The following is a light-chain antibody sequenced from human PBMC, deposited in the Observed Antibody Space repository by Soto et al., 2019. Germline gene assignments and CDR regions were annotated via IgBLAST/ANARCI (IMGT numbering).Light chain of an antibody. CDR2: DTS. V-gene: IGLV7-46*01. Sequence: QAVVTQESSLTVSPGGTVTLTCGSSTGTVTSGLYPYWFQQNPGQAPRTLIYDTSNKHSWTPARFSGSLLGGKAALTLSGAQPEDEAEYYCLLSYIGASVVFGGGTKLTVL. J-gene: IGLJ2*01. CDR3: LLSYIGASVV. CDR1: TGTVTSGLY.